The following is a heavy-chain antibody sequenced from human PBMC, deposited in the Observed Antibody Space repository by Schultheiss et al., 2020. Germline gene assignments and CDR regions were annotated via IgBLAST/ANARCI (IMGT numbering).Heavy chain of an antibody. V-gene: IGHV1-2*04. J-gene: IGHJ3*02. CDR3: ARVHWAYAFDI. D-gene: IGHD7-27*01. CDR1: GYTFTNYG. Sequence: ASVKVSCKASGYTFTNYGINWVRQAPGQGLEWMGWINPNSGGTNYAQKFQGWVTMTRDTSISTAYMELSRLRSDDTAVYYCARVHWAYAFDIWGQGTMVTVSS. CDR2: INPNSGGT.